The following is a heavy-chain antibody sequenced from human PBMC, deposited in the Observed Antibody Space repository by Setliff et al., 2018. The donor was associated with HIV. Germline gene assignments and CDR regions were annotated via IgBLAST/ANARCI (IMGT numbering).Heavy chain of an antibody. CDR3: AKPFLRSLDYGDYAN. Sequence: GGSLRLSCAASGFTFSGSAMHWVRQAPGKGLEWVSVISYDASRISYADSVRGRFTISRDNSKNTLYLQMNSLRAEDTAVYYCAKPFLRSLDYGDYANWGQGTLVTVS. CDR1: GFTFSGSA. D-gene: IGHD4-17*01. V-gene: IGHV3-30*07. CDR2: ISYDASRI. J-gene: IGHJ4*02.